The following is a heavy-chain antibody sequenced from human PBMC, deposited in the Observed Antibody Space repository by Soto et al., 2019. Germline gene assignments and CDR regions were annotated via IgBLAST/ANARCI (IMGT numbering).Heavy chain of an antibody. CDR3: AADTKTQPAVAGLLLYYGMDV. CDR1: GFTFTSSA. V-gene: IGHV1-58*01. D-gene: IGHD6-19*01. CDR2: IVVGSGNT. Sequence: SVKVSCKASGFTFTSSAVQWVRQARGQRLEWIGWIVVGSGNTNYAQKFQERVTITRDMSTSTAYMELSSLRSEDTAVYYCAADTKTQPAVAGLLLYYGMDVWGQGTTVT. J-gene: IGHJ6*02.